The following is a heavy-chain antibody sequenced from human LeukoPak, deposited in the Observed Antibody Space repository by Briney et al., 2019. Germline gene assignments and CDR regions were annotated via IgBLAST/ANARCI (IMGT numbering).Heavy chain of an antibody. CDR2: IYYSGNT. D-gene: IGHD4-17*01. Sequence: SETLSLTCTVSGGSISSYYWSWIRQPPGKGLEWIGYIYYSGNTNYNPSLNSRVTISVDTSKNQFSLKLSSVTAADTAVYYCARHSYGDYAGNYVMDVWGQGTTVTVSS. CDR3: ARHSYGDYAGNYVMDV. CDR1: GGSISSYY. J-gene: IGHJ6*02. V-gene: IGHV4-59*08.